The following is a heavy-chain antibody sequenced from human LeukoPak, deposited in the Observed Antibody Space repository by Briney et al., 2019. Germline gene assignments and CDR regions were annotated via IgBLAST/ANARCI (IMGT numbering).Heavy chain of an antibody. CDR3: AQGDTVTSNFDY. V-gene: IGHV3-23*01. CDR1: GFTFATYT. J-gene: IGHJ4*02. D-gene: IGHD4-17*01. CDR2: ITGNGGTT. Sequence: PGGSLRLSCAASGFTFATYTINWVRQAPGKGLEWVSAITGNGGTTYHADSVKGRFTISRDNSKNTLYLQMNSLRVEDTAVYYCAQGDTVTSNFDYWGQGTLVTVSS.